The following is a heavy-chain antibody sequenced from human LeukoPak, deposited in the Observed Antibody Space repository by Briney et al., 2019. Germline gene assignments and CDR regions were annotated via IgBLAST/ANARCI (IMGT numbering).Heavy chain of an antibody. Sequence: GGSLRLSCAASGFMFNSYVMSWVRQAPGKGLEWASAINGGGGNTYYADSVKGRFTISRDNSKNMVYLQMNSLRAEDTAVYYCAKSVGSSFDYWGQGTLVTVSS. CDR2: INGGGGNT. V-gene: IGHV3-23*01. CDR1: GFMFNSYV. CDR3: AKSVGSSFDY. J-gene: IGHJ4*02. D-gene: IGHD2/OR15-2a*01.